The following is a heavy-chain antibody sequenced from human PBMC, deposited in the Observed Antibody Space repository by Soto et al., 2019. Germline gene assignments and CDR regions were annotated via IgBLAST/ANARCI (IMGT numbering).Heavy chain of an antibody. V-gene: IGHV1-58*01. Sequence: SVKVSCKASGFTFTRSAVRWVRQARGQRLEWIGWIVVGSGNTNYAQKFQERVTITRDMSTSTAYMELSSLRSEDTAVYYCAADRQYQLLNVWGQGTTVTVSS. CDR2: IVVGSGNT. CDR1: GFTFTRSA. D-gene: IGHD2-2*01. J-gene: IGHJ6*02. CDR3: AADRQYQLLNV.